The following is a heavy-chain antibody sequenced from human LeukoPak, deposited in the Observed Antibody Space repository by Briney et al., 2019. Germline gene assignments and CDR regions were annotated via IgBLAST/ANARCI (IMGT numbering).Heavy chain of an antibody. CDR3: ARLALMDWYYFDY. Sequence: PGGSLRLSCAASGFTFSSYAMHWVRQAPGKGLEWVAVISYDGSNKYYADSVKGRFTISRDNSKNTLYLQMNSLRAEDTAVYYCARLALMDWYYFDYWGQGTLVTVSS. D-gene: IGHD3/OR15-3a*01. V-gene: IGHV3-30*04. CDR2: ISYDGSNK. CDR1: GFTFSSYA. J-gene: IGHJ4*02.